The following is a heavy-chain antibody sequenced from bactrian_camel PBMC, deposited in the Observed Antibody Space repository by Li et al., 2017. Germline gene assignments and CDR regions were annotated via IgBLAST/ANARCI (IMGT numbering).Heavy chain of an antibody. CDR3: AAQALRCTVDAGIDPGTFAY. J-gene: IGHJ4*01. D-gene: IGHD6*01. CDR2: IDSNENI. CDR1: GYTSSSYC. Sequence: LVESGGGSVQAGGSLTISCAFSGYTSSSYCLAWFRQVPGKEREAVAVIDSNENIRYIDSVMGRFTISKDNAKNTVYLQMNSLAPEDTAMYSCAAQALRCTVDAGIDPGTFAYWGQGTQ. V-gene: IGHV3S9*01.